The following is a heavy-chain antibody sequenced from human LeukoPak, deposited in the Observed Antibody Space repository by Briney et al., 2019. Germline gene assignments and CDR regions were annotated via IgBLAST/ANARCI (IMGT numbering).Heavy chain of an antibody. CDR1: GGSITNTNYY. J-gene: IGHJ4*02. CDR3: VRHLGSGWYRVIEY. D-gene: IGHD6-19*01. CDR2: FYYSGST. V-gene: IGHV4-39*01. Sequence: SETLSLTCTVSGGSITNTNYYWGWVRQPPGKGLEWIGSFYYSGSTYSTPSLKSRVTVSVDTSKNQFSLKLTSVTAADTAVYYCVRHLGSGWYRVIEYWGQGTLVTVSS.